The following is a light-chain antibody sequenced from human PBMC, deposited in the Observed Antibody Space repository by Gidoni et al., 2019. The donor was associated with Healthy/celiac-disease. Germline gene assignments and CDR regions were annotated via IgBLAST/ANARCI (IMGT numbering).Light chain of an antibody. V-gene: IGKV1-9*01. CDR2: AAS. Sequence: DIQLTQSPSFLSASVGDRVTITCRASQGISSYLAWYQQKPGKAPKLLIYAASPLQSGVPSRFSDSGSGTEFTLTISSLQPKDFATYYCQQLNSYPAITFGQGTRLEIK. J-gene: IGKJ5*01. CDR3: QQLNSYPAIT. CDR1: QGISSY.